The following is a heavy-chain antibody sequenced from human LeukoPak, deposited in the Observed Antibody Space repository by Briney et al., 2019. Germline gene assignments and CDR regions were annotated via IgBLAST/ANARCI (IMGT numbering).Heavy chain of an antibody. CDR1: GYTLTSYY. Sequence: ASVTVSCKASGYTLTSYYMHWVRQAPGQGLEWMGIINPSGGSTSYAQKFQGRVTMTRDTSTSTVYMELSSLRSEDTAVYYRADIGYCTNGVCFDYWGQGTLVTVSS. V-gene: IGHV1-46*01. D-gene: IGHD2-8*01. J-gene: IGHJ4*02. CDR3: ADIGYCTNGVCFDY. CDR2: INPSGGST.